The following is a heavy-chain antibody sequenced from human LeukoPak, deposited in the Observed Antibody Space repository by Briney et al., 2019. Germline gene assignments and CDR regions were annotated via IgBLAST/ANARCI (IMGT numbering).Heavy chain of an antibody. CDR3: ARLNSGSYFGADY. CDR2: INHSGST. Sequence: PSETLSLTCTVYGGSFSGYYWSWIRQPPGKGLEWIGEINHSGSTNYNPSLKSRVTISVDTSKNQFSLKLSSVTAADTAVYYCARLNSGSYFGADYWGQGTLVTVSS. CDR1: GGSFSGYY. J-gene: IGHJ4*02. D-gene: IGHD1-26*01. V-gene: IGHV4-34*01.